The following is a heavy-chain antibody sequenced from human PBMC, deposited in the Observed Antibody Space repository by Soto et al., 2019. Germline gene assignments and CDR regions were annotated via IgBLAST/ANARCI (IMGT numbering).Heavy chain of an antibody. D-gene: IGHD1-7*01. CDR2: IWYDGSKK. CDR1: GFTFSHYG. V-gene: IGHV3-33*01. CDR3: ARDPRLELRGVDS. J-gene: IGHJ4*02. Sequence: GGSLRLSCAASGFTFSHYGMHWARQAPGKGLEWVAIIWYDGSKKYYADSVKGRFTISRDNPKKTLYLQMNSLRAEDTAVYYCARDPRLELRGVDSWGQGTQVTVSS.